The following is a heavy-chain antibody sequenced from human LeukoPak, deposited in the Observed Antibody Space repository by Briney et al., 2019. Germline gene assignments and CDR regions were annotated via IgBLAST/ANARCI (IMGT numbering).Heavy chain of an antibody. J-gene: IGHJ6*02. V-gene: IGHV3-21*01. Sequence: GGSLRLSCAASGFTFSSYSMTWVRQAPGKGLEWVSSISSSSSYIYYADLVKGRFTISRDNAKNSLYLQMNSLRAEDTAVYYCARDDPYYDFWSGYPRYYYGMDVWGQGTTVTVSS. CDR3: ARDDPYYDFWSGYPRYYYGMDV. D-gene: IGHD3-3*01. CDR1: GFTFSSYS. CDR2: ISSSSSYI.